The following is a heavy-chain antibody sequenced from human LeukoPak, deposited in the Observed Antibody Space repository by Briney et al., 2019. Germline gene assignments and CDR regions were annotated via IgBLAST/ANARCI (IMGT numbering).Heavy chain of an antibody. CDR2: IIPILGIA. CDR1: GGTFSSYT. CDR3: ATPGGFLEWIWDY. Sequence: SVKVSCKASGGTFSSYTISWVRQAPGQGLEWMGRIIPILGIANYAQKFQGRVTITADKSTSTAYMELSSLRSEDTAVYYCATPGGFLEWIWDYWGQGTLVTVSS. J-gene: IGHJ4*02. V-gene: IGHV1-69*02. D-gene: IGHD3-3*01.